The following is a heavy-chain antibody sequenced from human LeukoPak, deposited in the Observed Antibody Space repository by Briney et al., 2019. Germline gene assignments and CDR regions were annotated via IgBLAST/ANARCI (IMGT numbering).Heavy chain of an antibody. CDR3: ARGVNSYGYYFDY. J-gene: IGHJ4*02. CDR1: GFTFSSYA. CDR2: ISSNGGST. D-gene: IGHD5-18*01. V-gene: IGHV3-64*01. Sequence: GGSLRLSCAASGFTFSSYAMHRVRQAPGKGLEYVSAISSNGGSTYYANSVKGRFTISGDNSKNTLYLQMGSLRAEDMAVYYCARGVNSYGYYFDYWGQGTLVTVSS.